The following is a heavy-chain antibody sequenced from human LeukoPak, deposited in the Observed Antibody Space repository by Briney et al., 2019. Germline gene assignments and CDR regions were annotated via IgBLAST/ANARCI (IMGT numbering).Heavy chain of an antibody. CDR1: GFTFSSYA. V-gene: IGHV3-23*01. CDR2: ISGGGAYT. Sequence: GGSLRLSCAASGFTFSSYAMIWVRQAPGKGLEWVSGISGGGAYTYYADSVKGRFTISRDNSKTTLYLQMNSLRAEDTAVYYCAKGIGYDWNYDYFDCWGQGTPVTVSS. CDR3: AKGIGYDWNYDYFDC. J-gene: IGHJ4*02. D-gene: IGHD1-7*01.